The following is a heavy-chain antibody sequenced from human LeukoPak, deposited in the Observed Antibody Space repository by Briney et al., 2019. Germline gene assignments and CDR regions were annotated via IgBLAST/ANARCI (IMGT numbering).Heavy chain of an antibody. CDR3: AKDHNFGILTGYYSYYFDY. Sequence: PGRSLRLSCAASGFTFSSYGMHWVRQAPGKGLEWVAVISYDGSNKYYADSVKGRFTISRDNSKNTLYLQMNSLRAEDTAVYYCAKDHNFGILTGYYSYYFDYWGQGTLVTVSS. D-gene: IGHD3-9*01. CDR2: ISYDGSNK. V-gene: IGHV3-30*18. CDR1: GFTFSSYG. J-gene: IGHJ4*02.